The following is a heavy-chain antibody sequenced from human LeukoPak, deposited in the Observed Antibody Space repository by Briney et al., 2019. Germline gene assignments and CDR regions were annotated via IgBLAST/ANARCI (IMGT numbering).Heavy chain of an antibody. Sequence: GGSLRLSCAASGFTFSSYGMHWVRQAPGKGLEGVAVIWYDGSNKYYADSVKGRLTISRDNSKNTLYLQMNSLRAEDTAVYYCARVDYGDYVANYWGQGTLVTVSS. CDR2: IWYDGSNK. J-gene: IGHJ4*02. D-gene: IGHD4-17*01. CDR1: GFTFSSYG. V-gene: IGHV3-33*01. CDR3: ARVDYGDYVANY.